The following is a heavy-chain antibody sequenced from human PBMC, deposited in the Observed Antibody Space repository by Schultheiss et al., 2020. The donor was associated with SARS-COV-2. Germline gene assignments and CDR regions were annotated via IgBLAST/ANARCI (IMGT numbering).Heavy chain of an antibody. Sequence: SVKVSCKASGGTFSSYAISWVRQAPGQGLEWMGRIIPILGIANYAQKFQGRVTITADKSTSTAYMELSSLRSEDTAVYYCARAPLERPRDFSYWVQGTLVTVSS. CDR3: ARAPLERPRDFSY. CDR1: GGTFSSYA. CDR2: IIPILGIA. D-gene: IGHD1-1*01. V-gene: IGHV1-69*04. J-gene: IGHJ4*02.